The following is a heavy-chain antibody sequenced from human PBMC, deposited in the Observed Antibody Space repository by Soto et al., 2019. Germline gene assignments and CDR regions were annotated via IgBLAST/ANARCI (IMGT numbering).Heavy chain of an antibody. D-gene: IGHD3-22*01. Sequence: GESLKISCKGSGYSFTSYWIGWVRQMPGKGLEWMGIIYPGDSDTRYSPSFQGQVTISADKSISTAYLQWSSLKASDTAMYYCARRGSGYYDSSGSRNCFDPWGQGTLVTVSS. J-gene: IGHJ5*02. V-gene: IGHV5-51*01. CDR2: IYPGDSDT. CDR3: ARRGSGYYDSSGSRNCFDP. CDR1: GYSFTSYW.